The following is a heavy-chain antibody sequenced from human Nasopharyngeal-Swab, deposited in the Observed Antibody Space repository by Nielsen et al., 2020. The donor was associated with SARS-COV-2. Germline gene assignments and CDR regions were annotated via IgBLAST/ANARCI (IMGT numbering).Heavy chain of an antibody. J-gene: IGHJ4*02. D-gene: IGHD6-19*01. Sequence: ASVKVSCKASGYTFTSYDSNWVRHATGQRIEWMGWMNPNSGNTGYAQKFQGRVTMTRNTSISTAYMVLSSLRSEDTAVYYCALPRGSGWYYRSLSFDYWGQGTLVTVSS. CDR1: GYTFTSYD. CDR3: ALPRGSGWYYRSLSFDY. CDR2: MNPNSGNT. V-gene: IGHV1-8*01.